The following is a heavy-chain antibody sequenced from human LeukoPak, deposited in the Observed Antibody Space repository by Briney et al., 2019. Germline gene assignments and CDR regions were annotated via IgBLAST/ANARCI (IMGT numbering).Heavy chain of an antibody. D-gene: IGHD3-22*01. J-gene: IGHJ3*02. Sequence: GGSLRLSCAASGFTLNDYYMSWIRQAPGKGLEWISYISYSATIIEYADSVKGRFTISRDNAKNSLYLEMNSLRAEDTAVYYCARSPRVPYYYDSSGYNAFDIWGQGTMVTVSS. CDR1: GFTLNDYY. V-gene: IGHV3-11*01. CDR3: ARSPRVPYYYDSSGYNAFDI. CDR2: ISYSATII.